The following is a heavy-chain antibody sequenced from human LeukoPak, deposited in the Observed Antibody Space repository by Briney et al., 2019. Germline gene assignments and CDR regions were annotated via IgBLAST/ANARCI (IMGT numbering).Heavy chain of an antibody. D-gene: IGHD2-2*01. CDR1: GFTFSSYG. V-gene: IGHV3-30*18. CDR2: ISYDGSNK. CDR3: AKDYRRYCSSTSCQPFDY. Sequence: PGGSLRLSCAASGFTFSSYGMHWVRQAPGKGLEWVAVISYDGSNKYYADSVKGRFTISRDNSKNPLYLQMSSLRAEDTAVYYCAKDYRRYCSSTSCQPFDYWGQGTLVTVSS. J-gene: IGHJ4*02.